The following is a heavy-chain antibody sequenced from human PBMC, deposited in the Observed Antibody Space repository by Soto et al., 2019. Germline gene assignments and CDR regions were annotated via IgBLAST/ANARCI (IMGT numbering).Heavy chain of an antibody. CDR3: ARVVITTVPASFYYGLDV. CDR1: GGTFSTYG. J-gene: IGHJ6*02. V-gene: IGHV1-69*18. D-gene: IGHD3-22*01. Sequence: QVQLVQSGAEVRKPGSSVTVSCKASGGTFSTYGITWVRQAPGQGLEWMGNIIPLIGTANYAQRFRCRVTITADESTTTAYMELTSLRSEDTAVYYCARVVITTVPASFYYGLDVWGQGTTVTVSS. CDR2: IIPLIGTA.